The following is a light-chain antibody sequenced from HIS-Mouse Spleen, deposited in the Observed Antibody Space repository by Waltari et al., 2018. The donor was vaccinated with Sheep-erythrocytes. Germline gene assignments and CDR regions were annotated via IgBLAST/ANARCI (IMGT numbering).Light chain of an antibody. Sequence: QSALTQPRSVSGSPGQSVTISCTGTRSDFGGYNYVAWYPHHPGKAPKLMIYDVSKRPSGVPDRFSGSKSGNTASLTISGLQAEDEADYYCCSYAGSYTLVFGGGTKLTVL. CDR1: RSDFGGYNY. CDR3: CSYAGSYTLV. CDR2: DVS. V-gene: IGLV2-11*01. J-gene: IGLJ2*01.